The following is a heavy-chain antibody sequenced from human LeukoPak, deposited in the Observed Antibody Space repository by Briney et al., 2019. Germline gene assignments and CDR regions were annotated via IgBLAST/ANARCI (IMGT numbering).Heavy chain of an antibody. Sequence: PPETLSLTCTVSGGSISSYYWSWIRQPPGKGLEWIGNIYYSGSTNYNPSLKSRVTISVDTSKNQFSLILSSVTAADTAVYYCARRSSGWHGEFDYWGQGTLVTVSS. J-gene: IGHJ4*02. CDR2: IYYSGST. D-gene: IGHD6-19*01. CDR1: GGSISSYY. CDR3: ARRSSGWHGEFDY. V-gene: IGHV4-59*08.